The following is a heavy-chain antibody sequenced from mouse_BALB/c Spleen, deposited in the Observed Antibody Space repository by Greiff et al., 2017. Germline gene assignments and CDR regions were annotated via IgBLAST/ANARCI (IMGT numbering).Heavy chain of an antibody. D-gene: IGHD1-1*01. CDR3: TRETTEYYAMDY. V-gene: IGHV5-6-4*01. CDR2: ISSGGSYT. Sequence: EVQLVESGGGLVKPGGSLKLSCAASGFTFSSYTMSWVRQTPEKRLEWVATISSGGSYTYYPDSVKGRFTISRDNAKNTLYLQMSSLKSEDTAMYYCTRETTEYYAMDYWGQGTSVTVSS. J-gene: IGHJ4*01. CDR1: GFTFSSYT.